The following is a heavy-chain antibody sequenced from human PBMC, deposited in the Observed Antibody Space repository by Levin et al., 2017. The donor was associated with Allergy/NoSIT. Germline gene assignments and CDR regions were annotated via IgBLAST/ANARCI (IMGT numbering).Heavy chain of an antibody. D-gene: IGHD2-8*02. CDR3: ARVPYCTGGVCSHFDY. Sequence: AASVKVSCAASGFTFSSYWMSWVRQAPGKGLEWVANIKQDGSEKYYVDSVKGRFTISRDNAKNSLYLQMNSLRAEDTAVYYCARVPYCTGGVCSHFDYWGQGTLVTVSS. V-gene: IGHV3-7*01. CDR1: GFTFSSYW. J-gene: IGHJ4*02. CDR2: IKQDGSEK.